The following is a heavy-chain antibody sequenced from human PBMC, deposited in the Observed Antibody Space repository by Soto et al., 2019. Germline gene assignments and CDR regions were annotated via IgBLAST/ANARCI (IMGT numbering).Heavy chain of an antibody. Sequence: SVKVSCKTSGFTFSKSSVQWMRQARGQRLEWIGWGVVGSDNTRYAQNFQDRVTITRDMSTSPSYMELSSLTSEDTAVYFCAAEIYDYADLNHWGQVTPVTVSS. CDR3: AAEIYDYADLNH. D-gene: IGHD4-17*01. CDR2: GVVGSDNT. J-gene: IGHJ5*02. CDR1: GFTFSKSS. V-gene: IGHV1-58*01.